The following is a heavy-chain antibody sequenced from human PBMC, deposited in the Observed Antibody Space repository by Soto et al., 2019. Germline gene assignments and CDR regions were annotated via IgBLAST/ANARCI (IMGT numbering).Heavy chain of an antibody. CDR3: ATAYPDSSGYYYKAFDI. D-gene: IGHD3-22*01. Sequence: EASVKVSCKVSGYTLTELSMHWVRQAPGKGLEWMGGFDPEDGETIYAQKFQGRVTMTEDTSTDTAYMELSSLRSEDTAVYYCATAYPDSSGYYYKAFDIWGQGTMVTVSS. J-gene: IGHJ3*02. V-gene: IGHV1-24*01. CDR2: FDPEDGET. CDR1: GYTLTELS.